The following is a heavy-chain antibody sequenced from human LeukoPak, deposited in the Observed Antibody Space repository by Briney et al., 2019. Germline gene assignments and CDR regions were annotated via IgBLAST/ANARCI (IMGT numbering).Heavy chain of an antibody. V-gene: IGHV3-7*01. CDR3: VRDGGVSGYDLLDY. CDR1: GFTFSHYW. J-gene: IGHJ4*02. CDR2: INQDGSEE. D-gene: IGHD5-12*01. Sequence: GGSLRLSCAASGFTFSHYWMTWVRQAPGKGLEWVAQINQDGSEEYYMDPVKARFTISRDNAKNSVFLQMNSLRAEDTAVYYCVRDGGVSGYDLLDYWGQGTLVTVSS.